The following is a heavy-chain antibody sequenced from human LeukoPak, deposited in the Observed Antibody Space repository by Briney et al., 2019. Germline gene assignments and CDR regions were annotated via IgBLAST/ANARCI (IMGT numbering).Heavy chain of an antibody. J-gene: IGHJ4*02. CDR3: AKEEWLGKMNYFDS. CDR2: IYSGGST. V-gene: IGHV3-53*01. D-gene: IGHD3-3*01. Sequence: GGSLRLSCAASGFTVSSNYMSWVRQAPGKGLEWVSVIYSGGSTYYADSVQGRFTISRDNSKNTLFLQMYSLRAEDTAVYYCAKEEWLGKMNYFDSWGQGILVTVSS. CDR1: GFTVSSNY.